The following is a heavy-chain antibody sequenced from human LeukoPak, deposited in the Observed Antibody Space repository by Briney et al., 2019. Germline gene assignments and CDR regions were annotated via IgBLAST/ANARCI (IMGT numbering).Heavy chain of an antibody. CDR2: IYYSGIP. D-gene: IGHD3-10*01. V-gene: IGHV4-30-4*01. CDR1: GGTISGGDYY. Sequence: SETLSLTCTVAGGTISGGDYYWSWICQTPGKGLEWIGYIYYSGIPYYNPSLRSRVTISRGTSKNQFSLRLSSVTAADTAVYYCARDADLGSEVWGPGTLVTVSS. J-gene: IGHJ4*02. CDR3: ARDADLGSEV.